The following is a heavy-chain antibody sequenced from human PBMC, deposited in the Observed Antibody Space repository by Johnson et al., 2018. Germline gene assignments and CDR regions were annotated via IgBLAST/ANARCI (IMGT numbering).Heavy chain of an antibody. CDR1: GFTFSSYW. D-gene: IGHD6-19*01. V-gene: IGHV3-7*01. CDR2: IKQDGSEK. J-gene: IGHJ6*02. Sequence: VQLVQSGGGLVQPGGSLRLSCAASGFTFSSYWMSWVRQAPGMGLEWVANIKQDGSEKYYVDSVKGRSTISRDNDNNSLFLQMNSLRAEDKAVYYCARWGRAVAGIRGYYYYGMDVWGQGTTVTVSS. CDR3: ARWGRAVAGIRGYYYYGMDV.